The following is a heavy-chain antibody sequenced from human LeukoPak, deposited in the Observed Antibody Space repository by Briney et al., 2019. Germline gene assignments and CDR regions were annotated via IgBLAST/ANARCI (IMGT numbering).Heavy chain of an antibody. CDR2: ISTYNGNT. J-gene: IGHJ4*02. V-gene: IGHV1-18*04. CDR1: GYTFTGYY. CDR3: ARDLEHCRNIICSNSAY. Sequence: GASVKVSCKASGYTFTGYYMRWVRQAPGQGLEWVGWISTYNGNTFYAQKFEGRVSMTTDTSTNTVYMDLRSLRSDDTAVYYCARDLEHCRNIICSNSAYWGQGTLVTVSS. D-gene: IGHD2-2*01.